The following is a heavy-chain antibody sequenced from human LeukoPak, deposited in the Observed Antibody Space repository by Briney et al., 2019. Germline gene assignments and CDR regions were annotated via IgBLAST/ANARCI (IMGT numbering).Heavy chain of an antibody. CDR2: IYSSRGT. D-gene: IGHD3-10*01. J-gene: IGHJ5*02. CDR1: GFTVSSNY. Sequence: GGSLRLSCAASGFTVSSNYMSWVRQAPGKGLEWVSIIYSSRGTNYADSVKGRFTISRDNSKNTLYLQMNSLRVEDTAVYYCVREVLYYYGAERLFWFDPWGQGTLVTVSS. CDR3: VREVLYYYGAERLFWFDP. V-gene: IGHV3-66*01.